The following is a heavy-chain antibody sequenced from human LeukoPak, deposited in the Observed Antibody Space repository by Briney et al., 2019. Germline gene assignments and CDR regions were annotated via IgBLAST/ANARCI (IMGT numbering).Heavy chain of an antibody. CDR1: GGSISSGGYS. J-gene: IGHJ4*02. CDR3: ATSSSSYYFDY. V-gene: IGHV4-30-2*02. CDR2: IYHSGST. D-gene: IGHD2-2*01. Sequence: TLSLTCAVSGGSISSGGYSWSWIRQPPGEGLEWIGYIYHSGSTYYNPSLKSRVTISVDTSKNQFSLKLSSVTAADTAVYYCATSSSSYYFDYWGQGTLVTVSS.